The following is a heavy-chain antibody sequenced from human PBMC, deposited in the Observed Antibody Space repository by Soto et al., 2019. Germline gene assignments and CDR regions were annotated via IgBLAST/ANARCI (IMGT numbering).Heavy chain of an antibody. CDR1: GFTFSSYA. Sequence: EVQLLESGGGLVQPGGSLRLSCAASGFTFSSYAMSWVRQAPGKGLEWVSAISGSGGSTYYADSVKGRFTISRDNSKNTLYMQMNSLRAEDTAVYYCAKGGVLRFLEWLPPPYFDYWGQGTLVTVSS. CDR3: AKGGVLRFLEWLPPPYFDY. V-gene: IGHV3-23*01. CDR2: ISGSGGST. D-gene: IGHD3-3*01. J-gene: IGHJ4*02.